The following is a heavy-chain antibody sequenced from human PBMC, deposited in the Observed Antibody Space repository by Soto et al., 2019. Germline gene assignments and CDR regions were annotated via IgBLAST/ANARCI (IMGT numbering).Heavy chain of an antibody. Sequence: GGSLILSCAASGFTFSRYSMNGGRQAPGKGLEWVSSISSSSSYIYYADSVKGRFTISRDNAKNSLYLQMNSLRAEDTAVYYCARDIHWNYGRTDYWGQGTLVTVSS. CDR2: ISSSSSYI. V-gene: IGHV3-21*01. CDR3: ARDIHWNYGRTDY. D-gene: IGHD1-7*01. CDR1: GFTFSRYS. J-gene: IGHJ4*02.